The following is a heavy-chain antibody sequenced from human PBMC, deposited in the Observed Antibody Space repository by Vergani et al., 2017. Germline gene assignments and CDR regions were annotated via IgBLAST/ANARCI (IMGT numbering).Heavy chain of an antibody. CDR1: GFTFRNYA. D-gene: IGHD6-6*01. V-gene: IGHV3-23*01. CDR2: ISDNGGTT. Sequence: EVQLLGSGGGLAQPGGSLRLSCAASGFTFRNYAMTWVRQAPGKGLEWVSIISDNGGTTYYPGSVKGRFTISRENAKNSLYLQMNGLRAGDTAVYYCARRDSSSPALDYWGQGTLVTVSS. J-gene: IGHJ4*02. CDR3: ARRDSSSPALDY.